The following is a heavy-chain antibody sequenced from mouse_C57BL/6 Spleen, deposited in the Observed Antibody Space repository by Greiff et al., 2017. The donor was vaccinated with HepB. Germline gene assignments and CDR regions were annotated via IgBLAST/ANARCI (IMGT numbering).Heavy chain of an antibody. CDR2: ISSGSSTI. CDR3: ALYGNPYYFDY. D-gene: IGHD2-1*01. CDR1: GFTFSDYG. J-gene: IGHJ2*01. Sequence: VQLQQSGGGLVKPGGSLKLSCAASGFTFSDYGMHWVRQAPEKGLEWVAYISSGSSTIYSADTVKGRFTISRDNAKNTLFLQMTRLRSEDTAMYYCALYGNPYYFDYWGQGTTLTVSS. V-gene: IGHV5-17*01.